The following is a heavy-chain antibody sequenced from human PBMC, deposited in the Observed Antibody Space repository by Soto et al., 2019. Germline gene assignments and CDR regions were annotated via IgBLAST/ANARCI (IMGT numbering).Heavy chain of an antibody. CDR2: IIPIFGTA. D-gene: IGHD3-10*01. Sequence: SVKVSCKASGGTFSSYAISWVRQAPGQGLEWMGGIIPIFGTANYAQKFQGRVTITADESTSTAYMELSSLRSEDTAVYYCARELGSSQYYYYYYGMDVWGQGTTVTVSS. J-gene: IGHJ6*02. V-gene: IGHV1-69*13. CDR3: ARELGSSQYYYYYYGMDV. CDR1: GGTFSSYA.